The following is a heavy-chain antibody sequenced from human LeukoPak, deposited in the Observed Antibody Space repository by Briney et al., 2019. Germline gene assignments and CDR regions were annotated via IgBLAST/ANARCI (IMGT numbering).Heavy chain of an antibody. J-gene: IGHJ4*02. CDR2: IKQDGSEK. Sequence: GGSLRLSCAASGFKFSSFWMTWVRQAPGKGLEWAANIKQDGSEKYYVASVKGRFTISRDNAKNSLYLQMNSLSAEDTAVYYCAREGDGYNSFWLDYWGQGTLVTVSS. V-gene: IGHV3-7*01. CDR3: AREGDGYNSFWLDY. D-gene: IGHD5-24*01. CDR1: GFKFSSFW.